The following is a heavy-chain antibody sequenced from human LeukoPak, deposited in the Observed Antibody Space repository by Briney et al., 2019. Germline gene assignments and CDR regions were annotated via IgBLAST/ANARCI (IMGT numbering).Heavy chain of an antibody. J-gene: IGHJ3*02. D-gene: IGHD6-13*01. CDR2: IYYSGST. CDR3: ARTNAGAFDI. CDR1: GGSISTYY. V-gene: IGHV4-59*08. Sequence: PSETLSLTCIVSGGSISTYYWSWIRQPPGKGLEWIGYIYYSGSTNYNPSLKSRVTISVDTSKNQFSLKLSSVTAADTAVYYCARTNAGAFDIWGQGTMVTVSS.